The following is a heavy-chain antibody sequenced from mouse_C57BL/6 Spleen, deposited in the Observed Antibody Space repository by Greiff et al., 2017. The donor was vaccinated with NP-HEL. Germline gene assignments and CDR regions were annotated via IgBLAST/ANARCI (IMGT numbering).Heavy chain of an antibody. V-gene: IGHV14-2*01. J-gene: IGHJ1*03. CDR3: AQGYFDV. CDR1: GFNIKDYY. CDR2: IDPEDGET. Sequence: EVQLQQSGAELVKPGASVKLSCTASGFNIKDYYMHWVKQRTEQGLEWIGRIDPEDGETKYAQKFQGKATITADTSSNTAYLQLSSLTSEDTAVYYCAQGYFDVWGTGTTVTVSS.